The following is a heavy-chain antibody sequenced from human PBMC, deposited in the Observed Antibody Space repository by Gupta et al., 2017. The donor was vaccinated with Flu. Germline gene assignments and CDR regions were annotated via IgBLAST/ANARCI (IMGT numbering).Heavy chain of an antibody. J-gene: IGHJ2*01. CDR3: ARWGYCTNGVCYTSAYFDL. CDR1: GGSISSSHW. V-gene: IGHV4-4*02. D-gene: IGHD2-8*01. Sequence: QVQLQESGPGLVKPSGTLSLTCAVSGGSISSSHWWSWVRQPPGKGLEWIGEIYHSGSTNYNPSLKSRVTISVDKSKNQVSLKLSSVTAADTAVYYCARWGYCTNGVCYTSAYFDLWGRGTLVTVSS. CDR2: IYHSGST.